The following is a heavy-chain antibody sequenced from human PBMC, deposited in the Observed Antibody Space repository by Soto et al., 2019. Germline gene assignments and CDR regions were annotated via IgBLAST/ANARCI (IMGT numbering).Heavy chain of an antibody. D-gene: IGHD5-12*01. Sequence: QVQLVQSGAEVKKPGSSVKVSCKASGGTFSSYAISWVRQAPGQGLEWMGGIIPIFGTANYAQKFQGRVTITADESTSTAYMELSSLRSEDTAVYYCAREGDGYNNKNFIWFDPWGQGTLVTVSS. CDR2: IIPIFGTA. J-gene: IGHJ5*02. V-gene: IGHV1-69*12. CDR3: AREGDGYNNKNFIWFDP. CDR1: GGTFSSYA.